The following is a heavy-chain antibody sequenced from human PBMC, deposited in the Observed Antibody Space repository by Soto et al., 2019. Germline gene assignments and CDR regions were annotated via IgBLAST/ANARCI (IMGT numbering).Heavy chain of an antibody. Sequence: PGGSLRLSCAASGFTFSSYAMSWVRQAPGKGLEWVSAISGSGGSAYYADSVKGRFTISGDNSKNTLYLQMNSLRAEDTAVYYCAKDLYVYSSSSCFDYWGQGTLVTVSS. CDR1: GFTFSSYA. V-gene: IGHV3-23*01. CDR3: AKDLYVYSSSSCFDY. D-gene: IGHD6-6*01. CDR2: ISGSGGSA. J-gene: IGHJ4*02.